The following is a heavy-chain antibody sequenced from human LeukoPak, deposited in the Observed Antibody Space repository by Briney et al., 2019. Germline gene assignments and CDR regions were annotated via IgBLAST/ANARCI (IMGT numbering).Heavy chain of an antibody. CDR1: GYGFSSYG. V-gene: IGHV1-8*03. Sequence: GASVKVSCKASGYGFSSYGITWVRQAPGQGLEWMGWMNPNSGNTGYAQKFQGRVTITRNTSISTAYMELSSLRSEDTAVYYCARTNGGYYYYYMDVWGKGTTVTVSS. J-gene: IGHJ6*03. CDR2: MNPNSGNT. D-gene: IGHD4-23*01. CDR3: ARTNGGYYYYYMDV.